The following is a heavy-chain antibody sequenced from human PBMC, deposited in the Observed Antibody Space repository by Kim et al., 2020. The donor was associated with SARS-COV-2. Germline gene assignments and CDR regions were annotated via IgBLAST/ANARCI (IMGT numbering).Heavy chain of an antibody. CDR3: ARPAGPYSYGYHH. CDR1: GYSFTSYW. V-gene: IGHV5-51*01. Sequence: GESLKISCKDFGYSFTSYWIAWVRQMPGKGLEWMGIIYPGDSDTTYSPPFHGQVTISADKSISTAYLQWGSLQASDTAIYYCARPAGPYSYGYHHWGQGTLVTVSS. D-gene: IGHD5-18*01. J-gene: IGHJ4*02. CDR2: IYPGDSDT.